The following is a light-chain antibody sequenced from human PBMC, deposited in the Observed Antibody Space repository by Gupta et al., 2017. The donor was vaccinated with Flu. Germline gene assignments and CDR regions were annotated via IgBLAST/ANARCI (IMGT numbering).Light chain of an antibody. CDR3: CSNSGNYILHWV. Sequence: TIPCTGTSSSDSGHNSVCWSQQHPGKVPKLIISEVSKRPSDVPYLFSGSTSSITASLPITRVRTEDEDDYYCCSNSGNYILHWVFGGGTNLTVL. CDR2: EVS. J-gene: IGLJ3*02. V-gene: IGLV2-11*03. CDR1: SSSDSGHNS.